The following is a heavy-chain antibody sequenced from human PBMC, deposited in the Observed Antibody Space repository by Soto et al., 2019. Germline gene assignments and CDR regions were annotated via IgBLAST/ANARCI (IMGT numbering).Heavy chain of an antibody. CDR2: ISSSSSYI. V-gene: IGHV3-21*01. D-gene: IGHD2-2*01. Sequence: EVQLVESGGGLVKPGGSLRLSCAASGFTFSSYSMNWVRQAPGKGLEWVSSISSSSSYIYYADSVKGRFTISRDNAKNSLYLQMNSLRAEDTAVYYCAREHPAPRNSQIFDYWGQGTLVTVSS. CDR3: AREHPAPRNSQIFDY. J-gene: IGHJ4*02. CDR1: GFTFSSYS.